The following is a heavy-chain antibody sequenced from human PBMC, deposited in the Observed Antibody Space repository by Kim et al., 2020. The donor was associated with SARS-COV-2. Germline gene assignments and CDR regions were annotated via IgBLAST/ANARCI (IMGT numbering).Heavy chain of an antibody. CDR3: AKDAGSSWFLAEGYYFDY. CDR1: GFTFSSYA. D-gene: IGHD6-13*01. V-gene: IGHV3-23*01. J-gene: IGHJ4*02. Sequence: GGSLRLSCAASGFTFSSYAMSWVRQAPGKGLEWVSAISGSGGSTYYADSVKGRFTISRDNSKNTLYLQMNSLRAEDTAVYYCAKDAGSSWFLAEGYYFDYWGQGTLVTVSS. CDR2: ISGSGGST.